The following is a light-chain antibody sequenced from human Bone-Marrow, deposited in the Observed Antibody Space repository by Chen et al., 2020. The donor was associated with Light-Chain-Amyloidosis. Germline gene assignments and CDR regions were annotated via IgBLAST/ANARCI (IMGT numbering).Light chain of an antibody. V-gene: IGKV3-15*01. CDR2: GAS. CDR3: QQFNNWPET. J-gene: IGKJ5*01. CDR1: QTISSN. Sequence: EIVLTQSPGTLSLSPGEGANLSCRASQTISSNYLTWYQQKFGQAPTLLIYGASTRATGIPARFSGSGSGTEFNLTISSLQSEDFAVYHCQQFNNWPETFGQGTRLEIK.